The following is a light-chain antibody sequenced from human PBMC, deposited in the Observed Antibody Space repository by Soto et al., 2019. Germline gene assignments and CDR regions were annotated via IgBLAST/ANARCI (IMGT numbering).Light chain of an antibody. Sequence: EIVLSQSPGTVSLYPGERATLSCRSSQSVNSNYLAWYQQKPGQAPRLLIYAASSRAAGFPDRFSGSGSETDFTLTISRLEPEDFAVYYCQQYGGSPWTFGQGTKVDIK. CDR3: QQYGGSPWT. J-gene: IGKJ1*01. CDR1: QSVNSNY. V-gene: IGKV3-20*01. CDR2: AAS.